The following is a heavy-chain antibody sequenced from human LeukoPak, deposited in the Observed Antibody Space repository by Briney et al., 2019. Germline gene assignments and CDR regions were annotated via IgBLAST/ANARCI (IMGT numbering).Heavy chain of an antibody. J-gene: IGHJ4*02. V-gene: IGHV1-18*01. CDR2: ISTYKGNT. CDR1: GYTFTKYG. CDR3: ARDRDWNLDY. D-gene: IGHD3/OR15-3a*01. Sequence: ASVKVSCKASGYTFTKYGISWVRQAPGQGLEWMGWISTYKGNTKYAQKFQGRVSVTTDTSTSTAYMELRSLTSDDTAVYYCARDRDWNLDYWGRGTLVTVSS.